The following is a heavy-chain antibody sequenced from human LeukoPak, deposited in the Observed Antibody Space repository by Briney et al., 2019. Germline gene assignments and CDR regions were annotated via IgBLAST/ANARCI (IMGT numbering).Heavy chain of an antibody. D-gene: IGHD6-19*01. CDR2: ISGSGGST. J-gene: IGHJ3*02. CDR1: GFTFSSYA. CDR3: AKGLSPVAGQMVAFDI. Sequence: GGSLRLSCAASGFTFSSYAMSWVSQAPGKGLEWVSAISGSGGSTYYADSVKGRFTISRDNSKNTLYLQMNSLRAEDTAVYYCAKGLSPVAGQMVAFDIWGQGTMVTVSS. V-gene: IGHV3-23*01.